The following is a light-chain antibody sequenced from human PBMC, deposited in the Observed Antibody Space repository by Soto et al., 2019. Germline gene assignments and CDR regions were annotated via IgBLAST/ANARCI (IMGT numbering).Light chain of an antibody. V-gene: IGLV2-8*01. CDR1: SSDVGGYNY. CDR3: SSYAGSLYV. Sequence: QSALTQPPSASGSPGQSVTISCTGTSSDVGGYNYVSWYQQHPGKAPKLMIYEVSKRPSGVPDRVSGSKSGNTASLTVSGLQAEDEAEYYCSSYAGSLYVFGTGTKLTVL. CDR2: EVS. J-gene: IGLJ1*01.